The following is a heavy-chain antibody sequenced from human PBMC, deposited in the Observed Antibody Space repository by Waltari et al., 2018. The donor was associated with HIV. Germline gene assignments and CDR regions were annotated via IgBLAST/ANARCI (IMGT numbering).Heavy chain of an antibody. V-gene: IGHV4-59*08. CDR3: ARHIAGSGPIYYYYYYGMDV. D-gene: IGHD3-10*01. CDR2: IYYSGST. CDR1: GGSISSYY. Sequence: QVQLQESGPGLVKPSETLSLTCTVSGGSISSYYWSWIRQPPGKGLEWIGYIYYSGSTNYNPSLKSRVTISVDTSKNQFSLKLSSVTAADTAVYYCARHIAGSGPIYYYYYYGMDVWGQGTTVTVSS. J-gene: IGHJ6*02.